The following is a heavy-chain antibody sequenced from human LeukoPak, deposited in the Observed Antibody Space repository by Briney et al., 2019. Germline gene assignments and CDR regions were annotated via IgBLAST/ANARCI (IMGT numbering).Heavy chain of an antibody. CDR2: IIPIFGTA. CDR3: ARVRYCSSTSCRNWFDP. CDR1: GGTFSSYA. D-gene: IGHD2-2*01. Sequence: SVKVSCKASGGTFSSYAISWVRQAPGQGLEWMGGIIPIFGTANYAQKFQGRVTITTDESTSTAYMELSSLRSEDTAVYYCARVRYCSSTSCRNWFDPWGQGTLVTVPS. V-gene: IGHV1-69*05. J-gene: IGHJ5*02.